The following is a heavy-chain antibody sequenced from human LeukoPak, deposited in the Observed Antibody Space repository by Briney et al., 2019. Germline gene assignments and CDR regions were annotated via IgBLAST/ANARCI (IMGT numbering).Heavy chain of an antibody. CDR3: ARVNRGWELLRSTGDYYYYYYMDV. V-gene: IGHV1-8*01. CDR1: GYTFTSYD. Sequence: ASVKVSCKASGYTFTSYDINRVRQATGQGLEWMGWMNPNSGNTGYAQKFQGRVTMTRNTSISTAYMELSSLRSEDTAVYYCARVNRGWELLRSTGDYYYYYYMDVWGKGTTVTVSS. CDR2: MNPNSGNT. J-gene: IGHJ6*03. D-gene: IGHD1-26*01.